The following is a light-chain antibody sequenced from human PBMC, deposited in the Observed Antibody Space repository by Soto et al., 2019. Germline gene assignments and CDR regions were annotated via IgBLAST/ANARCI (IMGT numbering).Light chain of an antibody. CDR2: KAS. J-gene: IGKJ1*01. CDR3: QQYHFFWT. Sequence: DIQMTQSPSTQSASVGDRVTITCRASQNSDSGLAWYQQKPGKAPILLIYKASTLESGVPLRFSGSGSGTEFTLTITSLQPDDFATYYCQQYHFFWTFGQGTRVEIK. V-gene: IGKV1-5*03. CDR1: QNSDSG.